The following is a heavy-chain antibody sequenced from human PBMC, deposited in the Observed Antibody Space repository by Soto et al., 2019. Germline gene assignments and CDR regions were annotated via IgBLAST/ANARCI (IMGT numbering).Heavy chain of an antibody. V-gene: IGHV4-31*03. D-gene: IGHD2-15*01. CDR1: GGSISSGGYY. CDR3: ARAASVASVWFDH. Sequence: PSETLSLTCTVSGGSISSGGYYWSWIRQHPGKGLEWIGYIYYSGSTYYNPSLKSRVTISVDTSKNQLSLKLSSVTAADTAVYYCARAASVASVWFDHWGQGTLVTVSS. J-gene: IGHJ5*02. CDR2: IYYSGST.